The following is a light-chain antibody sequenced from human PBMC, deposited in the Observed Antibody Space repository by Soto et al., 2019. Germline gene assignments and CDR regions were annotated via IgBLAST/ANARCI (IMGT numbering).Light chain of an antibody. CDR3: QQYGSSLGVT. Sequence: EILLTQSPGTLSLSPWERATLSCRASQSVSSRLAWYQQKPGQAPRLLISGASSRATGIPDRFSGSGSGTDFTLTISRLEPEDFAVYYCQQYGSSLGVTFGGGTKVDIK. CDR1: QSVSSR. CDR2: GAS. V-gene: IGKV3-20*01. J-gene: IGKJ4*01.